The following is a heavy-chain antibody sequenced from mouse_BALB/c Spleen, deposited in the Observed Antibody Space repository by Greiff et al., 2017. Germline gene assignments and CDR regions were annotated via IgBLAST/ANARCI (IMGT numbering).Heavy chain of an antibody. CDR2: IYPGNSDT. CDR3: TREGGYDGGYAMDY. J-gene: IGHJ4*01. Sequence: EVQLQQSGTVLARPGASVKMSCKASGYSFTSYWMHWVKQRPGQGLEWIGAIYPGNSDTSYNQKFKGKAKLTAVTSASTAYMELSSLTNEDSAVYYCTREGGYDGGYAMDYWGQGTSVTVSS. D-gene: IGHD2-2*01. CDR1: GYSFTSYW. V-gene: IGHV1-5*01.